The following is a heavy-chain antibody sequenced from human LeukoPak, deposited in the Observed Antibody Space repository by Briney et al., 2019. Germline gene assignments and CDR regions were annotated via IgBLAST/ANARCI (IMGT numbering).Heavy chain of an antibody. D-gene: IGHD3-16*01. CDR3: ARAYDSWITRAYFDY. J-gene: IGHJ4*02. Sequence: GGSLRLSCAASGFTLSSYSMNWVRQAPGKGLEWVSSISSSSSYIYYADSVKGRFTISRDNAKNSLYLQMNSLRAEDTAVYYCARAYDSWITRAYFDYWGQGTLVTVSS. CDR1: GFTLSSYS. V-gene: IGHV3-21*01. CDR2: ISSSSSYI.